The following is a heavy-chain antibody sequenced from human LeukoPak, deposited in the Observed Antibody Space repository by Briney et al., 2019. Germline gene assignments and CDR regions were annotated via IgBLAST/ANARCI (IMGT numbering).Heavy chain of an antibody. Sequence: SETLSLTCDVSGGSIDSTNWWNWVRQPPGKGLEWIGEIHHDGRINYNPSLKSRVTLSVDKSKNQFSLKLNSVTAADTAVYYRARINDFWSGPTLDVWGQGTTVTVPS. CDR1: GGSIDSTNW. V-gene: IGHV4/OR15-8*01. CDR3: ARINDFWSGPTLDV. J-gene: IGHJ6*02. CDR2: IHHDGRI. D-gene: IGHD3-3*01.